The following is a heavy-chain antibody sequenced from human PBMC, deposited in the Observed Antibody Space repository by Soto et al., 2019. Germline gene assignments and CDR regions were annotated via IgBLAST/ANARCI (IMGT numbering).Heavy chain of an antibody. J-gene: IGHJ4*02. D-gene: IGHD1-26*01. CDR2: VDGEGSGT. CDR3: GSVFEH. CDR1: GFTFTNYW. Sequence: EVQLVESGGGLVQPGGSLRLSCAASGFTFTNYWMHWVRQAPGKGLQWVARVDGEGSGTSYADSVKGRFTISRDNAKNPRSLQISCSVADDTAVYECGSVFEHWGWGTLVTVSS. V-gene: IGHV3-74*01.